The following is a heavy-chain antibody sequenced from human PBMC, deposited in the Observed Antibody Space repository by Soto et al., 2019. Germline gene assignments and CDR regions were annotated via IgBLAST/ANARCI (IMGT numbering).Heavy chain of an antibody. V-gene: IGHV3-48*02. J-gene: IGHJ6*02. Sequence: GGSLRLSCAASGFTFSSYSMNWVRQAPGKGLEWVSYISSSSSTIYYADSVKGRFTISRDNAKNSLYLQMNSLRDEDTAVYYCARAGVGDDFWSGYYYYYGMDVWGQGTTVTVSS. CDR3: ARAGVGDDFWSGYYYYYGMDV. CDR2: ISSSSSTI. D-gene: IGHD3-3*01. CDR1: GFTFSSYS.